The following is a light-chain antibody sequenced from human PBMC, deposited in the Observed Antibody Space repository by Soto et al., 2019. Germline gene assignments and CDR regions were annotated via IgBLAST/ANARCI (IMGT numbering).Light chain of an antibody. CDR1: QSVSSSY. Sequence: EIVLTQSPATLSLSPGERATLSCRASQSVSSSYLAWYQQKPGQAPRLLIYDTFNRATDIPARFSGSGSGADFTLTISSLEPEDFALYYCQQRRSWPITFGQGTRLEIK. V-gene: IGKV3-11*01. CDR2: DTF. CDR3: QQRRSWPIT. J-gene: IGKJ5*01.